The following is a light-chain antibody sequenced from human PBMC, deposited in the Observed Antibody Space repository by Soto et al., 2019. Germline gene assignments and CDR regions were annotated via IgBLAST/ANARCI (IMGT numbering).Light chain of an antibody. V-gene: IGKV1-39*01. CDR3: QQPHRTPPT. Sequence: DIQMTQSPTSLSASVGDSVTITCRASQTINTYLNWYQQKPGKAPNLLIYASSTLQSGVPSRFSGSGSGTDFTLTISSLQAEDFASYYCQQPHRTPPTFGLGTKVEIK. J-gene: IGKJ2*01. CDR1: QTINTY. CDR2: ASS.